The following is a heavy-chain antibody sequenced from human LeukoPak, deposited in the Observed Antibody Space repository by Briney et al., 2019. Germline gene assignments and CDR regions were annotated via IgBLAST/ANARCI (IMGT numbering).Heavy chain of an antibody. CDR2: IYYSGST. D-gene: IGHD4-23*01. V-gene: IGHV4-39*01. Sequence: PSETLSLTRTVSGGSISSSSYYWGWIRQPPGKGLEWIGSIYYSGSTYYNPSLKSRVTISVDTSKNQFSPKLSSVTAADTAVYYCARHSRLDYGDNSPFYWGQGTLVTVSS. CDR1: GGSISSSSYY. CDR3: ARHSRLDYGDNSPFY. J-gene: IGHJ4*02.